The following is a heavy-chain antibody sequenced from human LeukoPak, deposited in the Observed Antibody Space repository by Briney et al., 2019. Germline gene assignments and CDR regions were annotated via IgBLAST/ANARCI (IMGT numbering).Heavy chain of an antibody. D-gene: IGHD3-10*01. CDR1: GDSFDNYY. V-gene: IGHV4-34*01. CDR3: AATNYFYGSGSFHKRDS. CDR2: VDHSGRT. J-gene: IGHJ4*02. Sequence: SEALSLTCGVYGDSFDNYYWNWIRQFPEKRLEWIGEVDHSGRTTYSPSLQGRVTIPVDTSKSQFSLKLNSVTAAVTAVYFCAATNYFYGSGSFHKRDSWGQGTLVTVSS.